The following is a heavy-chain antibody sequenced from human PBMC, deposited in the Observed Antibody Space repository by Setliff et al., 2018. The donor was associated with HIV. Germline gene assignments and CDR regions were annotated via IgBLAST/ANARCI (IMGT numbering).Heavy chain of an antibody. V-gene: IGHV1-18*01. D-gene: IGHD3-10*01. J-gene: IGHJ6*02. CDR2: FTSYNNQA. Sequence: ASVKVSCKISGYTLTAYGLNWVRQAPGQGPEWMGWFTSYNNQAEYAPKFQGRATMTIDTSTSTAYMELRNLKYDDTAVYYCARGGDPPYYFLGMDVWGQGTTVTVS. CDR3: ARGGDPPYYFLGMDV. CDR1: GYTLTAYG.